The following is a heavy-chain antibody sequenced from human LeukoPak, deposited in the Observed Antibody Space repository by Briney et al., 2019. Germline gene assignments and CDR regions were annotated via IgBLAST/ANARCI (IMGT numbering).Heavy chain of an antibody. J-gene: IGHJ6*02. CDR1: GASVTSYS. V-gene: IGHV4-59*02. D-gene: IGHD3-10*01. Sequence: SETLSLTCTVSGASVTSYSWSWIRRPPGKGLEWIGYIHYSGSTNYTTSLKSRVTVSVDTSRNQFSLNLRSVTAADTAVYHCARGPTFGESLYYGLDVWGQGTTVTVSS. CDR3: ARGPTFGESLYYGLDV. CDR2: IHYSGST.